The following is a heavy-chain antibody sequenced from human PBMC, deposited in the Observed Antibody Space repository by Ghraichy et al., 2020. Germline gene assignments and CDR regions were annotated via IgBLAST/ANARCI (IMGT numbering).Heavy chain of an antibody. D-gene: IGHD6-19*01. CDR3: ARAPPWLGPTIMDV. J-gene: IGHJ6*03. Sequence: SETLSLTCTVSGGSISSYYWSWIRQPPGKGLEWIGYIYYSGSTNYNPSLKSRVTISVDTSKNQFSLKLSSVTAADTAVYYCARAPPWLGPTIMDVWGKGTTVTVSS. CDR2: IYYSGST. CDR1: GGSISSYY. V-gene: IGHV4-59*01.